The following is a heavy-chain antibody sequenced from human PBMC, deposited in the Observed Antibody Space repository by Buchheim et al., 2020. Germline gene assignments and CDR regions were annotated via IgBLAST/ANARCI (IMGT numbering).Heavy chain of an antibody. J-gene: IGHJ3*02. CDR3: ARDSYGDYVGAFDI. CDR1: GGSISSGGDY. CDR2: IYHSGST. D-gene: IGHD4-17*01. V-gene: IGHV4-30-2*06. Sequence: QVRLQESGPGRVKPSETLSLTCNVSGGSISSGGDYWSWIRQYPGKGLEWIGYIYHSGSTYYNPSLKSRVTISVDRSKNQFSLKLSSVTAADTAVYYCARDSYGDYVGAFDIWGQGT.